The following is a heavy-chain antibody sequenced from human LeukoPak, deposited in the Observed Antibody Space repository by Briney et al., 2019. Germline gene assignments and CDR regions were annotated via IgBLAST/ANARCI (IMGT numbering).Heavy chain of an antibody. CDR1: GFTFSNAW. CDR3: TTGGSYYYDSSGSRYDY. J-gene: IGHJ4*02. D-gene: IGHD3-22*01. Sequence: GGSLRLSYAASGFTFSNAWMSWVRQAPGKGLEWVGRIKSKTDGGTTDYAAPVKGRFTISRDDSKNTLYLQMNSLKTEDTAVYYCTTGGSYYYDSSGSRYDYWGQGTLVTVSS. V-gene: IGHV3-15*01. CDR2: IKSKTDGGTT.